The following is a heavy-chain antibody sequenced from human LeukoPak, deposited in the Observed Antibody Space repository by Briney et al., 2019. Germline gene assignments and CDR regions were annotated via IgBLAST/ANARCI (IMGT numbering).Heavy chain of an antibody. J-gene: IGHJ3*02. CDR3: ASGNPTSDAFDI. CDR2: IYYSGST. Sequence: PSETLSLTCTVSGGSISSSGYYWGWIRQPPGKGLEWIGSIYYSGSTYYNPSLKSRVTISVDTSKNQFSLKLSSVTAADTAVYYCASGNPTSDAFDIWGQGTMVTVSS. CDR1: GGSISSSGYY. D-gene: IGHD1-14*01. V-gene: IGHV4-39*01.